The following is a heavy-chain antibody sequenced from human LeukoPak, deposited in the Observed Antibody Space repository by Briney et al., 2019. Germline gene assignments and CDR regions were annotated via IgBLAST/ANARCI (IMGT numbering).Heavy chain of an antibody. CDR1: GGSISSSSYY. CDR3: ARARGITANDY. CDR2: IYYSGST. V-gene: IGHV4-39*01. Sequence: SETLSLTCTVSGGSISSSSYYWGWIRQPPGKGLEWIGSIYYSGSTYYNPSLKSRVTISVDTSKNQFSLKLSSVTAAGTAVYYCARARGITANDYWGQGTLVTVSS. J-gene: IGHJ4*02. D-gene: IGHD3-10*01.